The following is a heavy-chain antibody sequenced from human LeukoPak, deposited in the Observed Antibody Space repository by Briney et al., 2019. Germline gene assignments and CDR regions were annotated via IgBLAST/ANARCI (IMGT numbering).Heavy chain of an antibody. CDR2: ISSSSSYI. CDR3: ARGWEVTTPTDY. J-gene: IGHJ4*02. Sequence: GGSLRLSCAASGSTFSSYSMNWVRQAPGKGLEWVSSISSSSSYIYYADSVKGRFTISRDNAKNSLYLQMNSLRAEDTAVYYCARGWEVTTPTDYWGQGTLVTVSS. V-gene: IGHV3-21*01. D-gene: IGHD4-17*01. CDR1: GSTFSSYS.